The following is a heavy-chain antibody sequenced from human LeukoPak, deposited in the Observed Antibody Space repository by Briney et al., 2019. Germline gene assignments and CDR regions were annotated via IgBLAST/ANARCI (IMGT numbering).Heavy chain of an antibody. Sequence: ASVKVSCKASGGTFSSYAISWVRQAPGQGLEWMGGIIPIFGTANYVQKFQGRVTITADESTSTAYMELSSLRSEDTAVYYCARVGSVVVAASGYNWFDPWGQGTLVTVSS. J-gene: IGHJ5*02. CDR3: ARVGSVVVAASGYNWFDP. CDR1: GGTFSSYA. V-gene: IGHV1-69*13. D-gene: IGHD2-15*01. CDR2: IIPIFGTA.